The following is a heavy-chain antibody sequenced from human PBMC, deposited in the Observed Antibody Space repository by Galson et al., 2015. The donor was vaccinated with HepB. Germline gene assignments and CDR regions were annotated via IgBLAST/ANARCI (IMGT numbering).Heavy chain of an antibody. CDR3: ARDQLGRYCSADISWYSAHDY. V-gene: IGHV3-48*02. Sequence: SLRLSCAASGFTFSSYSMNWVRQAPGKGLEWVSYIGSAGTFIYYADSVKGRFTISRDNARNSLYLQMSSLRDDDTAVYYCARDQLGRYCSADISWYSAHDYWGQGTLVTVSS. D-gene: IGHD2-15*01. CDR2: IGSAGTFI. J-gene: IGHJ4*02. CDR1: GFTFSSYS.